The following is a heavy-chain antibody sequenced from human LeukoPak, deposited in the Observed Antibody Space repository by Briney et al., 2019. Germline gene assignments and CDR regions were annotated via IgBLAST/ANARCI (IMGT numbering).Heavy chain of an antibody. V-gene: IGHV3-48*04. CDR3: ARVGGVGATTAFDY. CDR2: ISHSSSPT. Sequence: GGSLRLSCSASGFTFSTYSLTWVRQAPGKGPEWVSYISHSSSPTYYTYSVKGRFTISRDDAKNSLYLQMNSLRAEDTAVYYCARVGGVGATTAFDYWGQGTLVTVSS. D-gene: IGHD1-26*01. CDR1: GFTFSTYS. J-gene: IGHJ4*02.